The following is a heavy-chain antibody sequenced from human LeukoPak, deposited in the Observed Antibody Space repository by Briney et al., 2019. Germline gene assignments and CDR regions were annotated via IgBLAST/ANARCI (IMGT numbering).Heavy chain of an antibody. V-gene: IGHV4-34*01. J-gene: IGHJ6*02. CDR1: GGSFSGYY. Sequence: SETLSLTCAVYGGSFSGYYWSWIRQPPGKGLEWIGEINHSGSTNYNPSLKSRVTISVDTSKNQFSLKLSSVTAADTAVYYCARLRIDGSGSPPYWYYGMDVWGQGTTVTVSS. D-gene: IGHD3-10*01. CDR2: INHSGST. CDR3: ARLRIDGSGSPPYWYYGMDV.